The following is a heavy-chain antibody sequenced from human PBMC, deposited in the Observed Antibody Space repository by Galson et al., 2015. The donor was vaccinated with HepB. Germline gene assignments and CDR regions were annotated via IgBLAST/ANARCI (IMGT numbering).Heavy chain of an antibody. CDR2: ISTGSDYT. Sequence: SLRLSCAASGFLFSDYYMSWIRQAPGKGLEWVSFISTGSDYTNYADSVKGRFTISRDNARNSLYLQLNTLRAEDTAVYCCARLVWGLHGYSYGGPADYWGQGALVTVSS. CDR3: ARLVWGLHGYSYGGPADY. J-gene: IGHJ4*02. CDR1: GFLFSDYY. V-gene: IGHV3-11*06. D-gene: IGHD3-16*01.